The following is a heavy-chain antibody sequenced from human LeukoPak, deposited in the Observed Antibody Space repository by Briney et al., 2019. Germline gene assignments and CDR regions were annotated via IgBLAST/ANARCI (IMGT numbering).Heavy chain of an antibody. J-gene: IGHJ4*02. CDR3: AKGVVVAPDVTPFDY. CDR1: GLTFNNYA. Sequence: PGGSLRLSCAVSGLTFNNYAMSWVRQAPGKGLEWVSGIGGRGASKYYADSVKGRFTISRDNSKNTLYLQMNSLRAEDTAVYYCAKGVVVAPDVTPFDYWGQGTLVTVSS. D-gene: IGHD2-2*01. V-gene: IGHV3-23*01. CDR2: IGGRGASK.